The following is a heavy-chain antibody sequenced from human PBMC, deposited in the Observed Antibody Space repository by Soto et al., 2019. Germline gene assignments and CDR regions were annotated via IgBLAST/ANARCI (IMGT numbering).Heavy chain of an antibody. V-gene: IGHV1-69*01. J-gene: IGHJ3*02. Sequence: QVQLVQSGAEVKKPGSSVKVSCEASRGSFKSFAVSWVRQSPGQGLEWMGGTIPIVGSTKYAQKFQGRVTITTDEPARTAYMELRNLGSDDTAVYYCARDQGAFDIWGQVTMVTVSS. CDR3: ARDQGAFDI. CDR2: TIPIVGST. CDR1: RGSFKSFA.